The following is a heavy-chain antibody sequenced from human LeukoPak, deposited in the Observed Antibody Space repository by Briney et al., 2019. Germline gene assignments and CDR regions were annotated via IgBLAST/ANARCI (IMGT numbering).Heavy chain of an antibody. Sequence: AGGSLRLSCAASGFTFSSYSMNWVRQAPGKGLEWVSSISSSSSYIYYADSVKGRFTISRDNAKNSLYVQMNSLRAEDTALYYCAKEGARLGTAVSGPFDYWGQGTLVTVSS. J-gene: IGHJ4*02. D-gene: IGHD6-13*01. CDR3: AKEGARLGTAVSGPFDY. CDR1: GFTFSSYS. V-gene: IGHV3-21*04. CDR2: ISSSSSYI.